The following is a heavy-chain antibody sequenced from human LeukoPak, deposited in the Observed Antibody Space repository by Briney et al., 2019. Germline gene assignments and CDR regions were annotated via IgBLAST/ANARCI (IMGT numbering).Heavy chain of an antibody. Sequence: GGSLRLSCAASGFTFSSYAMHWVRRAPGKGLEWVAVISYDGSNKYYADSVKGRFTISRDNSKNTLYLQMNSLRAEDTAVYYCARGTTYGDYYYYYGMDVWGQGTTVTVSS. D-gene: IGHD4-17*01. CDR2: ISYDGSNK. V-gene: IGHV3-30-3*01. CDR1: GFTFSSYA. CDR3: ARGTTYGDYYYYYGMDV. J-gene: IGHJ6*02.